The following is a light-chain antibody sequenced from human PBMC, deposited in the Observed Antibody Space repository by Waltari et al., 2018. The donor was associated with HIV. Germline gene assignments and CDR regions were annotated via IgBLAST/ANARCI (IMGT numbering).Light chain of an antibody. CDR1: QDISTL. V-gene: IGKV1-5*03. J-gene: IGKJ1*01. CDR2: EAS. CDR3: QQYDSRGT. Sequence: DIQMTQSPSTVSASIGDKITITCRASQDISTLLAWYQQKPGKAPKVLIYEASSLQSGVPSRFSGSGSGAEFTLTISDLQPDDFATYYCQQYDSRGTFGQGTKVEVK.